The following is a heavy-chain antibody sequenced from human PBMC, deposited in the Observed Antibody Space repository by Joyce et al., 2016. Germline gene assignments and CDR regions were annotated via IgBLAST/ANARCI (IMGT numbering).Heavy chain of an antibody. Sequence: QVQMQEWGPGLVNPSETLSLTCSVSGGSMINQYWSWIRQPPGKGLEWIGYIYSNGITNSDPSRKSRVAMLVDTSKNQFCLSLSSVTVADTAVYYCARGGPSDAFDVWGQGTLIAVSS. J-gene: IGHJ3*01. CDR1: GGSMINQY. V-gene: IGHV4-59*11. CDR2: IYSNGIT. CDR3: ARGGPSDAFDV.